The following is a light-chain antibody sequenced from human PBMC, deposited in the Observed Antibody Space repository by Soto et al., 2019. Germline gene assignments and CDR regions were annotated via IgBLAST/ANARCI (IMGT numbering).Light chain of an antibody. Sequence: ESVLTQSPATLSLSPGERATLSCRASQSVISQLSWYQHKPGQAPSLLIYDTSNRAPGIPARFSGSGSGTDFTLTISSLDPEDFAVYYCQQRYSWPRTFGQGTKVDIK. V-gene: IGKV3-11*01. J-gene: IGKJ1*01. CDR1: QSVISQ. CDR2: DTS. CDR3: QQRYSWPRT.